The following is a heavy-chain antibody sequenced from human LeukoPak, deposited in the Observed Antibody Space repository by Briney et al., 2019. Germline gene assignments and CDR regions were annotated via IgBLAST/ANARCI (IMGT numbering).Heavy chain of an antibody. Sequence: PGGSLRLSCAASGFTVSKNYMSWVRQAPGKGLEWVSVIYGGGSTSYADSVKGRFIISRDNSKNTLYLQINILRADDTAVYYCARDRSDGNYYMVVWGKGTTVTVSS. J-gene: IGHJ6*03. CDR1: GFTVSKNY. CDR2: IYGGGST. CDR3: ARDRSDGNYYMVV. D-gene: IGHD5-24*01. V-gene: IGHV3-53*01.